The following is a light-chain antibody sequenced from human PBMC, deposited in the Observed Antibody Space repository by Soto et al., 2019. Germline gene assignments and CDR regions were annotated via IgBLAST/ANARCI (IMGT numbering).Light chain of an antibody. CDR3: SSYGSTSTRYG. Sequence: QSALTQPASVSGSPGQSITISCTGTSSDVGGYHYVSWYQQHPGKAPKLMIYEVSNRPSGVSNRFSGSKSGNTASLTISGLQAEDEADYFCSSYGSTSTRYGFGTGTKLTVL. CDR2: EVS. CDR1: SSDVGGYHY. J-gene: IGLJ1*01. V-gene: IGLV2-14*01.